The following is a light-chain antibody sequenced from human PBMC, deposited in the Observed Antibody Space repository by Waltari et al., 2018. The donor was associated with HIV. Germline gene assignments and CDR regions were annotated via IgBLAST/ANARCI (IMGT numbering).Light chain of an antibody. J-gene: IGLJ2*01. V-gene: IGLV2-14*01. CDR2: EDK. CDR1: SDAIGPYNH. CDR3: ASYTRRISVA. Sequence: QSALTQPASVSGSPGQSITITCTGTSDAIGPYNHVSWYQPHTNESPKRLLFEDKKRPSGFSGRFSASKSGNTASLTSTGLQSDDEYDYYGASYTRRISVAFGGGTRVTV.